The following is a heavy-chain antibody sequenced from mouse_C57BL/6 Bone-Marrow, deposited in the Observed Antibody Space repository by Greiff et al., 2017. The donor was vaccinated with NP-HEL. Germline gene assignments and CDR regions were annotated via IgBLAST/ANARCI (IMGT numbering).Heavy chain of an antibody. CDR1: GFNIKDDY. CDR3: TTRGITTVVARYVDV. Sequence: EVQLQQSGAELVRPGASVKLSCTASGFNIKDDYMHWVKQRPEQGLEWIGWIDPENGDTEYASKFQGKATITADTSSNTAYLQLSSLTSEDTAVYYWTTRGITTVVARYVDVWGTGTTVTVSS. D-gene: IGHD1-1*01. V-gene: IGHV14-4*01. J-gene: IGHJ1*03. CDR2: IDPENGDT.